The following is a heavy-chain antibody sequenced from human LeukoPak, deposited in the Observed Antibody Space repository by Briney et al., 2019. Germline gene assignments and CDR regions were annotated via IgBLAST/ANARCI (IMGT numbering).Heavy chain of an antibody. CDR2: ISAYNGNT. Sequence: GASVKVSCKASGYTFTSYYISWVRQAPGQGLEWMAWISAYNGNTNYAQKFQGRVTMTTDTSTSTAYMDLRSLRSDDTAVYYCARVVINYYDSSGYYLSGLNWFGPWGQGTLVTVSS. J-gene: IGHJ5*02. CDR3: ARVVINYYDSSGYYLSGLNWFGP. D-gene: IGHD3-22*01. V-gene: IGHV1-18*01. CDR1: GYTFTSYY.